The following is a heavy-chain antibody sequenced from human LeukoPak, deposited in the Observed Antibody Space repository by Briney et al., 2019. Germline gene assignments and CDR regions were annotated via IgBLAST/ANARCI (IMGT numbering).Heavy chain of an antibody. CDR3: AGGRIAAAGTYPVFY. V-gene: IGHV3-7*01. J-gene: IGHJ4*02. Sequence: GGSLRLSCAASGFTFSSYWMSWVRQAPGKGLEWVANIKNGGSNKYYADSVKGRFTISRDNAKNSLYLQMNSLRAEATAVYYWAGGRIAAAGTYPVFYWVQGTVVTVS. CDR2: IKNGGSNK. CDR1: GFTFSSYW. D-gene: IGHD6-13*01.